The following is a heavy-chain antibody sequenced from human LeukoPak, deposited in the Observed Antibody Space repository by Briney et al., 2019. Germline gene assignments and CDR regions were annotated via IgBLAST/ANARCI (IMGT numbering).Heavy chain of an antibody. J-gene: IGHJ4*02. CDR1: GGSISSYY. V-gene: IGHV4-59*01. Sequence: PSETLSLTCTVSGGSISSYYWSWIRQPPGKGLEWIGYIYYSGSTNYNPSLKSRVTISVDTSKNQFSLKLSSVTAADTAVYYCARGKRTIFGVVIAGDYFDYWGQGTLVTVSS. CDR3: ARGKRTIFGVVIAGDYFDY. D-gene: IGHD3-3*01. CDR2: IYYSGST.